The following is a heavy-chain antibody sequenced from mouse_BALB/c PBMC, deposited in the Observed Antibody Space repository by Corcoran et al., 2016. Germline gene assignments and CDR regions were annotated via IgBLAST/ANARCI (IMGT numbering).Heavy chain of an antibody. CDR3: ARSSPALYWYFDV. V-gene: IGHV1S34*01. J-gene: IGHJ1*01. CDR2: ISCYNGAT. CDR1: GYSFTGYY. Sequence: LVKTGASVKISCKASGYSFTGYYMHWVKQSHGKSLEWIGYISCYNGATSYNQKFKGKATFTVDTSSSTAYMQFNSLTSEDSAVYYCARSSPALYWYFDVWGAGTTVTVSS.